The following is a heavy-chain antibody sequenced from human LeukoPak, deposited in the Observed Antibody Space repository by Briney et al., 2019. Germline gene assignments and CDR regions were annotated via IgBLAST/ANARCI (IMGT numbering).Heavy chain of an antibody. D-gene: IGHD3-9*01. V-gene: IGHV1-69*13. CDR3: ARSPTGDYDILTGYYYYYYMDV. CDR1: GGTFSSYA. Sequence: ASVKVSCKASGGTFSSYAISWVRQAPGQGLEWMGGIIPIFGTANYAQKFQGRVTITADESTSTAYMELSSLRSEDTAVYYCARSPTGDYDILTGYYYYYYMDVWGKGTTVTISS. J-gene: IGHJ6*03. CDR2: IIPIFGTA.